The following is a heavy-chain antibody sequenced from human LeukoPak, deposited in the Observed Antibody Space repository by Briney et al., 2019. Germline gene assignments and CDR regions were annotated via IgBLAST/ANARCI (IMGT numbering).Heavy chain of an antibody. CDR1: GGSFSGYY. J-gene: IGHJ4*02. D-gene: IGHD1-26*01. Sequence: PSETLSLTCAVYGGSFSGYYWSWIRQPPGKGLEWIGEINHSGSTNYNPSLKSRVTISVDTSKNQFSLKLSSVTAADTAVYYCARDKDVGATLLDYWGQGTLVTVSS. CDR3: ARDKDVGATLLDY. CDR2: INHSGST. V-gene: IGHV4-34*01.